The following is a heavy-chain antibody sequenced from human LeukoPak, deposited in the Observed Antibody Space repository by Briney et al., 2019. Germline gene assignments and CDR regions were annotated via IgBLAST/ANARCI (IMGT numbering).Heavy chain of an antibody. CDR2: INWNGATT. Sequence: GGSLRLSCAASGFTFDGYGMTWVRQAPGKGLEWVSGINWNGATTTYADSVKGRFTISRDNAQNSLYLEMISLRAEDTALYYCARKTYYDFWSGYLHWGQGTLVTVSS. D-gene: IGHD3-3*01. CDR3: ARKTYYDFWSGYLH. J-gene: IGHJ4*02. V-gene: IGHV3-20*04. CDR1: GFTFDGYG.